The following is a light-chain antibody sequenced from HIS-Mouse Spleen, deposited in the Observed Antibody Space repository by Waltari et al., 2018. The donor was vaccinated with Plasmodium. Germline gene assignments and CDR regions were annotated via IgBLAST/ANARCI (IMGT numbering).Light chain of an antibody. J-gene: IGLJ3*02. V-gene: IGLV2-11*01. CDR1: SSDVGGSNY. Sequence: QSALTQPRSVSGSPGQSVTISCTGPSSDVGGSNYVSWYQQHPAKAPKLMIYDFSKRPSGVPDRFSGSKSGNTASLTISGLQAEDEADYYCCSYAGSYTWVFGGGTKLTVL. CDR2: DFS. CDR3: CSYAGSYTWV.